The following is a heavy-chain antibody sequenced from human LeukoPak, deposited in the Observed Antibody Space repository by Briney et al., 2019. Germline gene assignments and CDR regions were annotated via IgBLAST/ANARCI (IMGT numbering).Heavy chain of an antibody. CDR1: GFPFSDVS. CDR2: TNSGGTST. Sequence: GGSLRLSCATSGFPFSDVSMSWVRQAPGKGLEWISTTNSGGTSTYYAESVKGRFTISRDNSKNTLYLQMSSLRVEDTAVYYCAKQSYARSLGEGGPGTLVSVSS. D-gene: IGHD2-8*01. J-gene: IGHJ4*02. CDR3: AKQSYARSLGE. V-gene: IGHV3-23*01.